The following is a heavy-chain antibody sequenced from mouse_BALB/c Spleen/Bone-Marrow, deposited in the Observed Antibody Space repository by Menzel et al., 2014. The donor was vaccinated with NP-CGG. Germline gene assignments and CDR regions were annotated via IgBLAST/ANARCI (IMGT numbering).Heavy chain of an antibody. CDR3: ARDWDY. CDR1: GYIFTTNW. J-gene: IGHJ3*01. D-gene: IGHD4-1*01. CDR2: INPSTAYT. Sequence: VQLQQSGTELAKPGASVKMSCKASGYIFTTNWIHWVKQRPGQGLEWVGYINPSTAYTDYNQKFKDKATLTADKSSSTAYMQLNSLTSDDSAVYYCARDWDYWGQGTLVTVSA. V-gene: IGHV1-7*01.